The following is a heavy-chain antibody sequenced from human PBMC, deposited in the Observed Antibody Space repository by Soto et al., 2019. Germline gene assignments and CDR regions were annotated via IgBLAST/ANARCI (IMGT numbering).Heavy chain of an antibody. CDR2: INPNSGGT. V-gene: IGHV1-2*04. CDR1: GYTFTGYY. J-gene: IGHJ6*02. D-gene: IGHD1-1*01. CDR3: ARDSPVQLERDYYYYYGMDV. Sequence: GASVKVSGKASGYTFTGYYMHWVRQAPGQGLEWMGWINPNSGGTNYAQKFQGWVTMTRDTSISTAYMELSRLRSDDTAVYYCARDSPVQLERDYYYYYGMDVWGQGTTVTVSS.